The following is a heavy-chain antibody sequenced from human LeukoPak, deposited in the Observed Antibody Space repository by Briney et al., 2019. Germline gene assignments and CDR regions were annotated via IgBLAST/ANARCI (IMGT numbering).Heavy chain of an antibody. Sequence: GGSLRLSCAASGFTFSNYAMSWVRQAPGKGLEWVSAISGSGGSTYYADSVKGRFTISRDNSKNTLYLQMNSLRAEDTAVYYCAPTRGYDFWSDWGQGTLVTVSS. J-gene: IGHJ4*02. CDR2: ISGSGGST. D-gene: IGHD3-3*01. CDR1: GFTFSNYA. CDR3: APTRGYDFWSD. V-gene: IGHV3-23*01.